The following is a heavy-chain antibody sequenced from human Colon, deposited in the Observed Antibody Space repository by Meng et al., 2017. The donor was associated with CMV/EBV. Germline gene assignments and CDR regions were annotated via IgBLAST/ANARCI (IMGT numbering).Heavy chain of an antibody. D-gene: IGHD6-19*01. CDR1: GGSINNYY. J-gene: IGHJ4*02. Sequence: GSLRLSCTVSGGSINNYYWSWIRQPPGKGLEWIGYVSYSGNTNYNPSLKSRVTISVDTSKNQFSLRVTSVTAADTAVYHCARGGGYSSSPSKWGQGTLVTVSS. V-gene: IGHV4-59*01. CDR3: ARGGGYSSSPSK. CDR2: VSYSGNT.